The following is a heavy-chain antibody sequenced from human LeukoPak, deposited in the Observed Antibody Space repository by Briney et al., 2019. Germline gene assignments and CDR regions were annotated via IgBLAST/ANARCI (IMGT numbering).Heavy chain of an antibody. J-gene: IGHJ4*02. Sequence: SETLSLTCAVYGGSFSGYYWSWIRQPPGKGLEWIGEINHSGSTNYNPSLKSRVTISVDTSKNQFSLKLSSVTAADTAVYYCARNRYPPPGITIFGVVSDDYWGQGTLVTVSS. D-gene: IGHD3-3*01. V-gene: IGHV4-34*01. CDR3: ARNRYPPPGITIFGVVSDDY. CDR2: INHSGST. CDR1: GGSFSGYY.